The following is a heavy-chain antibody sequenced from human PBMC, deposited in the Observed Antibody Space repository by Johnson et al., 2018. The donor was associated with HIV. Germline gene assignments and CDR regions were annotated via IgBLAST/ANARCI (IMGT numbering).Heavy chain of an antibody. D-gene: IGHD6-19*01. CDR2: IKQDGSEK. CDR1: GFTVSSNY. J-gene: IGHJ3*02. CDR3: ASTSSGWFYAFDI. Sequence: VQLVESGGGLIQPGGSLRLSCAASGFTVSSNYMSWVRQAPGKGLEWVANIKQDGSEKYYVDSVKGRFTISRDNAKNSLYLQMNSLRAEDTAVYYCASTSSGWFYAFDIWGKGTMVTVSS. V-gene: IGHV3-7*01.